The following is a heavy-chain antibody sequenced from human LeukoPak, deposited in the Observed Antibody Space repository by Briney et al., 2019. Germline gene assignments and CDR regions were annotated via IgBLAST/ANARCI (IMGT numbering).Heavy chain of an antibody. CDR1: GYTFTGYY. Sequence: WASVKVSCKASGYTFTGYYMHWVRQAPGQGLEWMGWINPNSGGTNYAQKFQGRVTMTRDTSISTAYMELSRLRSDDTAVYYCARGPRTVAAAGTGWFDPWGQGTLVTVSS. CDR2: INPNSGGT. CDR3: ARGPRTVAAAGTGWFDP. D-gene: IGHD6-13*01. J-gene: IGHJ5*02. V-gene: IGHV1-2*02.